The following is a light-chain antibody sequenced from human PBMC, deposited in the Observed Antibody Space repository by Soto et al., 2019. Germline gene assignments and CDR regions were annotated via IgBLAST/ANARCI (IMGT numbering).Light chain of an antibody. CDR3: QQYGDGPLT. Sequence: EIVVTQSPATLSVSPGERATLSCRASQSVGNNFAWYQQKPGQAPRLLILATSTRATGVPARFSGSGSETEFTLTISSLQSEDFAVYYCQQYGDGPLTFGGGAKVEIE. J-gene: IGKJ4*01. CDR1: QSVGNN. V-gene: IGKV3-15*01. CDR2: ATS.